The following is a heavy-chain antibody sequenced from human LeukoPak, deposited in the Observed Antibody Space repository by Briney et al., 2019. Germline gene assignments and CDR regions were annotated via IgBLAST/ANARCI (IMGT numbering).Heavy chain of an antibody. J-gene: IGHJ4*02. CDR1: GFTFSSYG. V-gene: IGHV3-30*02. CDR3: AKGPPYGSGSSLDY. Sequence: QSGGSLRLSCAASGFTFSSYGMHWVRQAPGKGLEWVAVIWYDGSNKYYADSVKGRFTISRDNSKNTLYLQMNSLRAEDTAVYYCAKGPPYGSGSSLDYWGQGTLVTVSS. D-gene: IGHD3-10*01. CDR2: IWYDGSNK.